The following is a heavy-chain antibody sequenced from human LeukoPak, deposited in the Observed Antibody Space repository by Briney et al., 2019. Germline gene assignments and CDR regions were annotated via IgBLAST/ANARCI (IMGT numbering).Heavy chain of an antibody. Sequence: GGSLRLYCAASGFTFSHTWISWVRQAPGKGLEWVGRVKSKNDGGSTDYAAPVKGRFFISRDDSRGTLSLEMNSLKIEDTAVYFCVGRPWNFDYWGQGTLVTVSS. J-gene: IGHJ4*02. D-gene: IGHD1-1*01. CDR3: VGRPWNFDY. CDR1: GFTFSHTW. V-gene: IGHV3-15*01. CDR2: VKSKNDGGST.